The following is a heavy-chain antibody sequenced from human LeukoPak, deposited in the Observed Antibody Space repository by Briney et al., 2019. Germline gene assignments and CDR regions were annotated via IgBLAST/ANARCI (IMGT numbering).Heavy chain of an antibody. CDR1: GFTFSSYS. Sequence: GGSLRLSCAASGFTFSSYSMNWVRQAPGKGLEWVSSISSSSSYIYYADSVKGRFTISSDNAKNSLYLQMNSLRAEDTAVYYCASGTSYGLVMYYFDYWGQGTLVTVSS. V-gene: IGHV3-21*01. J-gene: IGHJ4*02. CDR2: ISSSSSYI. D-gene: IGHD5-18*01. CDR3: ASGTSYGLVMYYFDY.